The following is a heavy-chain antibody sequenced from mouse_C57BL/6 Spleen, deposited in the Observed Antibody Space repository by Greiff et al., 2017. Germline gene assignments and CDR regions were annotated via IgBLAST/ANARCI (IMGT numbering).Heavy chain of an antibody. D-gene: IGHD1-1*01. Sequence: VQLQQPGAELVRPGSSVKLSCKASGYTFTSYWMHWVKQRPIQGLEWIGNIDPSDSETHYNQKFKDKATLTVDKSSSTAYMQLSSLTSEDSAVYYCARQFITTVGFAYWGQGTLVTVSA. CDR1: GYTFTSYW. J-gene: IGHJ3*01. CDR3: ARQFITTVGFAY. V-gene: IGHV1-52*01. CDR2: IDPSDSET.